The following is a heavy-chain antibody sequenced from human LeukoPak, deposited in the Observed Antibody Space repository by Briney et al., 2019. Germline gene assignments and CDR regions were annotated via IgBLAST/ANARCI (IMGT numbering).Heavy chain of an antibody. J-gene: IGHJ5*02. CDR3: ARGFHYYGSGSYLSWFDP. CDR1: GYTFTSYG. D-gene: IGHD3-10*01. CDR2: INPNSGGT. V-gene: IGHV1-2*02. Sequence: ASVKVSCKASGYTFTSYGISWVRQAPGQGLEWMGWINPNSGGTNYAQKFQGRVTMTRDTSISTAYMELSRLRSDDTAVYYCARGFHYYGSGSYLSWFDPWGQGTLVTVSS.